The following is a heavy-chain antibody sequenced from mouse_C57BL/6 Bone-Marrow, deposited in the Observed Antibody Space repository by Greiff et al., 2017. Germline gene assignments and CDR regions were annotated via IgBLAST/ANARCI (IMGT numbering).Heavy chain of an antibody. V-gene: IGHV5-12*01. D-gene: IGHD2-5*01. CDR3: ARHSNYGFFFDY. Sequence: DVMLVESGGGLVQPGGSLKLSCAASGFTFSDYYMYWVRQTPEKRLEWVAYISNGGGSTYYPDTVKGRFTISRDNAKNTLYLQMSRLKSEDTAMYYCARHSNYGFFFDYWGQGTTLTVSS. J-gene: IGHJ2*01. CDR2: ISNGGGST. CDR1: GFTFSDYY.